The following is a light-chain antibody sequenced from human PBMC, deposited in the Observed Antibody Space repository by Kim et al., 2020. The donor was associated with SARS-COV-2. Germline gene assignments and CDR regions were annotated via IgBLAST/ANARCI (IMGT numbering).Light chain of an antibody. J-gene: IGKJ2*01. CDR3: QQYGSSWYT. Sequence: EIVLTQSPGTLSLSPGERATLSCRASQCVSSNYLAWYLQKPGQPPRLLIYGASSRTTGIPDMFSGSGSGTDFTLTISRLEPEDFAVYYCQQYGSSWYTFGQGTEREI. CDR2: GAS. V-gene: IGKV3-20*01. CDR1: QCVSSNY.